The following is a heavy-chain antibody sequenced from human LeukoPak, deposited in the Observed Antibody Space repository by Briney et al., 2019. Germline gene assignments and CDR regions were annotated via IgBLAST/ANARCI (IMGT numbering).Heavy chain of an antibody. CDR2: ISAYNGNT. Sequence: ASVKVSCKASGYTFTSYGISWVRQAPGQGLEWMGWISAYNGNTNYAQKLQGRVTMTTDTSTSTAYMELRSLRSDDTAVYYCARVEKQSSGWYGYSSYYFDYWGQGTLVTVSS. CDR1: GYTFTSYG. V-gene: IGHV1-18*01. D-gene: IGHD6-19*01. CDR3: ARVEKQSSGWYGYSSYYFDY. J-gene: IGHJ4*02.